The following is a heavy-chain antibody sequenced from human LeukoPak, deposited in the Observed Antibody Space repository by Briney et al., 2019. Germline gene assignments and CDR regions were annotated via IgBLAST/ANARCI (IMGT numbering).Heavy chain of an antibody. J-gene: IGHJ5*02. CDR3: AKHQSSIAAPNWFDP. D-gene: IGHD6-6*01. V-gene: IGHV3-30*02. Sequence: GGSLRLSCAASGFTFSSYAMHWVRQAPGKGLEWVAFIRYDGSNKYYADSVKGRFTISRDNSKNTLYLQMNSLRAEDTAVYYCAKHQSSIAAPNWFDPWGQGTLVTVSS. CDR2: IRYDGSNK. CDR1: GFTFSSYA.